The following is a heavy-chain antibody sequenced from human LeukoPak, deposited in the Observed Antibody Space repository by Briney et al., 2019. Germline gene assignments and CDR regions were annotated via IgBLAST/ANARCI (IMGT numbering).Heavy chain of an antibody. D-gene: IGHD6-13*01. CDR2: IYTSGST. V-gene: IGHV4-4*07. CDR1: GGSISSYY. J-gene: IGHJ3*02. CDR3: ARRTPAGTYNDAFDI. Sequence: SETLSLTCTVSGGSISSYYWSWIRQPAGKGLQWIGRIYTSGSTNYNPSLKSRVTISVDTSKNQFSLRLSSVTAADTAVYYCARRTPAGTYNDAFDIWGQGTMVTVSS.